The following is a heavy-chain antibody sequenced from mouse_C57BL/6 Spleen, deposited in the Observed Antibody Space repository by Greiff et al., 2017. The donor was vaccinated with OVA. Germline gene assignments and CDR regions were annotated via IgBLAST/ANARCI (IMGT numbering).Heavy chain of an antibody. CDR2: ISSGISTI. V-gene: IGHV5-17*01. D-gene: IGHD2-4*01. Sequence: EVQLQESGGGLVKPGGSLKLSCAASVFTFSDYGMHWVRQAPEKGLEWVAYISSGISTIYYADTVKGRFTISRDNAKNTLFLQMTSLRSEDTAMYYCARARHYDYDEYYFDYWGQGTTLTVSS. J-gene: IGHJ2*01. CDR3: ARARHYDYDEYYFDY. CDR1: VFTFSDYG.